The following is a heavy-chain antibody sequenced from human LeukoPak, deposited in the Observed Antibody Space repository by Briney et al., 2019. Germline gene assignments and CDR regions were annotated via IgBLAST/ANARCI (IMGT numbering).Heavy chain of an antibody. Sequence: APVKVSCKASGGTFSSYAISWVRQAPGQGLEWMGGIIPIFGTANYAQKFQGRVTITADESTSTAYMELSSLRSEDTAVYYCARGRGSGSYYMANYYYYYGMDVWGKGTTVTVSS. CDR2: IIPIFGTA. CDR3: ARGRGSGSYYMANYYYYYGMDV. CDR1: GGTFSSYA. V-gene: IGHV1-69*13. J-gene: IGHJ6*04. D-gene: IGHD3-10*01.